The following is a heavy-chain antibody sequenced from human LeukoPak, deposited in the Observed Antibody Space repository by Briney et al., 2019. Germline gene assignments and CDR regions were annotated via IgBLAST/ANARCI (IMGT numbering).Heavy chain of an antibody. CDR3: ARDYYGSGSYVFYYYYMDV. Sequence: TSETLSLTCTVSGGSISSSSYYWGWIRQPPGTGLEWMGSIYYSGSTYYNPSLKSRVTISVDTSKNQFSLKLSSVTAADTAVYYCARDYYGSGSYVFYYYYMDVWGKGTTVTVSS. CDR1: GGSISSSSYY. V-gene: IGHV4-39*07. D-gene: IGHD3-10*01. J-gene: IGHJ6*03. CDR2: IYYSGST.